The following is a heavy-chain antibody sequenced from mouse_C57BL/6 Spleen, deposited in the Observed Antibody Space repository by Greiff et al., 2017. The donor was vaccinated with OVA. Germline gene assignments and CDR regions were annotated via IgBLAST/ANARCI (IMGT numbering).Heavy chain of an antibody. CDR3: ARGNYDEGYFDV. V-gene: IGHV1-19*01. CDR2: INPYNGGT. D-gene: IGHD2-3*01. CDR1: GYTFTDYY. Sequence: VQLQQSGPVLVKPGASVKMSCKASGYTFTDYYMNWVKQSHGKSLEWIGVINPYNGGTSYNQKLKGKATLTVDKSSSTAYMELNSLTSEDSAVYYCARGNYDEGYFDVWGTGTTVTVSS. J-gene: IGHJ1*03.